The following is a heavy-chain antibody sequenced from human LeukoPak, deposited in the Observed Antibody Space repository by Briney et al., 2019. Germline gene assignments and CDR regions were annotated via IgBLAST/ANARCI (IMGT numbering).Heavy chain of an antibody. CDR1: GFTFSSYA. J-gene: IGHJ4*02. Sequence: QPGGSLRLSCAASGFTFSSYAMSWVRQAPGKGLEWVSSISGSDGNTYYADSVKGRFTISRDNSKNTLYLQMNSLRAEDTAVYYCAKAIRTSGYYVDYWGQGTLVTVSS. V-gene: IGHV3-23*01. CDR3: AKAIRTSGYYVDY. CDR2: ISGSDGNT. D-gene: IGHD3-22*01.